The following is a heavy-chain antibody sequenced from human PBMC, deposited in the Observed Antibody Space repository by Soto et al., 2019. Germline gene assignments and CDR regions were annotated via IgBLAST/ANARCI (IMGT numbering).Heavy chain of an antibody. V-gene: IGHV4-39*01. Sequence: PSETLSLTCTVSGGSISSSSYYWGWIRQPPGKGLEWIGSIYYSGSTYYNPSLKSRVTISVDTSKNQFSLKLSSVTAADTAVYYCARQKLEWELQGVLAWFDPWGQGTLVTVSS. CDR2: IYYSGST. CDR1: GGSISSSSYY. CDR3: ARQKLEWELQGVLAWFDP. J-gene: IGHJ5*02. D-gene: IGHD1-26*01.